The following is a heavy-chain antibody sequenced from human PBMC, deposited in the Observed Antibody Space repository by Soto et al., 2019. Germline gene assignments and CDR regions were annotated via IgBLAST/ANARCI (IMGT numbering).Heavy chain of an antibody. CDR2: IHSGGNT. CDR1: GFTVSNTY. CDR3: ARDLGVALATLTLDY. J-gene: IGHJ4*02. D-gene: IGHD2-15*01. Sequence: LRLSCAAAGFTVSNTYMSWVRQAPGKGLEWVSVIHSGGNTYYAESVKGRFTISRDDAKNSLYLQMNSLRAEDTGVYYCARDLGVALATLTLDYWGQGTLVTVSS. V-gene: IGHV3-53*01.